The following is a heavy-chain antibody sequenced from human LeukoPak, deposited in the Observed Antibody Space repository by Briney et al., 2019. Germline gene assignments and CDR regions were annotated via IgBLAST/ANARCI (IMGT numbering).Heavy chain of an antibody. CDR3: ARGGDSVTSYYYYYMDV. CDR1: GGTFSSYA. V-gene: IGHV1-69*13. J-gene: IGHJ6*03. D-gene: IGHD3-16*01. CDR2: IIPIFGTA. Sequence: SVKVSFKASGGTFSSYAISWVRQAPGQGLEWMGGIIPIFGTANYAQKFQGRVTITADESTSTAYMELSSLRSEDTAVYYCARGGDSVTSYYYYYMDVWGKGTTVTISS.